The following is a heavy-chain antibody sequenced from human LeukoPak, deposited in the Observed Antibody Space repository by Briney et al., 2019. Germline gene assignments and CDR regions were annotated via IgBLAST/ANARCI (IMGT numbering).Heavy chain of an antibody. CDR1: GYTFTGYY. CDR3: ARQSAPVAEEGFDP. V-gene: IGHV1-2*02. J-gene: IGHJ5*02. Sequence: ASVKVSCKASGYTFTGYYMHWVRQAPGQGLEWMGWINPNSGGTNYAQKFQGRVTMTRDTSISTAYMELSRLRSDDTAVYYCARQSAPVAEEGFDPWGQGTLVTVSS. CDR2: INPNSGGT. D-gene: IGHD5-12*01.